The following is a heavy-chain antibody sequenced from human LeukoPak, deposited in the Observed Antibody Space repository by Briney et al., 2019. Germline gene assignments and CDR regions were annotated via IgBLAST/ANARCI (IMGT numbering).Heavy chain of an antibody. Sequence: GGSLRLSCAASGFTFSSYGMHWVRQAPGKGLEWVAFIRYDGSNKYYADSVKGRFTISRDNSKNTLYLQMNSLRAEDTAVYYCARSSSSWTNWYFDLWGRGTLVTVSS. V-gene: IGHV3-30*02. CDR3: ARSSSSWTNWYFDL. D-gene: IGHD6-13*01. J-gene: IGHJ2*01. CDR2: IRYDGSNK. CDR1: GFTFSSYG.